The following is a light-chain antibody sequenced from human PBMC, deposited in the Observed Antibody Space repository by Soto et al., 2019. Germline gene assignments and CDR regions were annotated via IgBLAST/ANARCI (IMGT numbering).Light chain of an antibody. Sequence: EIVLTESPATLSLSPGERATLSCRASQSVSSYLAWYQQKPGQAPRLLIYDAFNRATGIPARFSGSGSGTDFTLTISSLEPEDFAVYYCQQRSNWPQWRFGQGTKVEIK. J-gene: IGKJ1*01. CDR3: QQRSNWPQWR. CDR1: QSVSSY. CDR2: DAF. V-gene: IGKV3-11*01.